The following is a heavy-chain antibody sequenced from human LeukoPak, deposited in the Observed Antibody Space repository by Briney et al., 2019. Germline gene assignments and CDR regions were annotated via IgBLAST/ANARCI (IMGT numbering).Heavy chain of an antibody. CDR1: GFSFGEFA. CDR3: ARGLQVRYGDYKYGMDV. CDR2: ISYNSRTI. D-gene: IGHD4-17*01. Sequence: GRSLRLSCTASGFSFGEFAMHWVRQVPGKGLEWVSYISYNSRTIGYADSVKGRFTISRDNAKSSLFLQMNSLRPEDTAVYYCARGLQVRYGDYKYGMDVWGQGTTVTVSS. J-gene: IGHJ6*02. V-gene: IGHV3-9*01.